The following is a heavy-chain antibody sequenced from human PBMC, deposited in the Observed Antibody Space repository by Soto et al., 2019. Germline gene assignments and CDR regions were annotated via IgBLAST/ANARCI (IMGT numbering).Heavy chain of an antibody. J-gene: IGHJ6*02. CDR1: GGSISSSSYY. CDR3: ARHRGSDPYYYYGMDV. CDR2: IYYSGST. V-gene: IGHV4-39*01. D-gene: IGHD3-16*01. Sequence: SETLSLTCTVSGGSISSSSYYWGWIRQPPGKGLEWIGSIYYSGSTYYNPSLKSRVTISVDTSKNQFSLKLSSVTAADTAVYYCARHRGSDPYYYYGMDVWGQGTTVTVSS.